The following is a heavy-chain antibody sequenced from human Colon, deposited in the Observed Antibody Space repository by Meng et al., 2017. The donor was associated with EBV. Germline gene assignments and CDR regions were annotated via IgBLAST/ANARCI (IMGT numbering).Heavy chain of an antibody. D-gene: IGHD3-10*01. V-gene: IGHV4-34*01. CDR1: GGSFRDYY. Sequence: QVQLQPWCAGLLKPSETLSRSCAVYGGSFRDYYWTWIRHPPGKGLEWIGEIDHRGNTKYNPSLKSRVTISLDTSKKQFSLKVSSVTAADSAVYYCARRGPSGNFSPWSQGALVTVSS. CDR3: ARRGPSGNFSP. J-gene: IGHJ5*02. CDR2: IDHRGNT.